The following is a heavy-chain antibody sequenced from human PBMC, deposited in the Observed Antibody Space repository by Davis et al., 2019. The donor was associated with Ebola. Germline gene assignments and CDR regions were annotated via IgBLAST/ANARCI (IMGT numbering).Heavy chain of an antibody. V-gene: IGHV3-23*01. CDR2: IRDSDGRT. CDR1: GFTFSSYA. CDR3: ATVRGVCTDGVCSPYWYFDL. Sequence: GESLKISCAASGFTFSSYAMSWVRQAPGKGLEWVSAIRDSDGRTYYAHSVKGRFTISRDNAKKSLYLQMSSLRGEDTAVYYCATVRGVCTDGVCSPYWYFDLWGRGTLVTVSS. D-gene: IGHD2-8*01. J-gene: IGHJ2*01.